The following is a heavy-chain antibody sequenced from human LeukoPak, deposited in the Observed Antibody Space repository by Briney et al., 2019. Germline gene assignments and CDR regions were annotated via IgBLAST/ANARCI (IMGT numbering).Heavy chain of an antibody. Sequence: LETLSLTCTVSGGSISNYYWSWIRQPPGKGLEWIGYIYYSGSTNYNPSLRSRVTISVDTSKNQFSLKLSSVTAADTAVYYCARGAAGTDYWGQGTLVTVSS. D-gene: IGHD6-19*01. CDR2: IYYSGST. V-gene: IGHV4-59*12. J-gene: IGHJ4*02. CDR3: ARGAAGTDY. CDR1: GGSISNYY.